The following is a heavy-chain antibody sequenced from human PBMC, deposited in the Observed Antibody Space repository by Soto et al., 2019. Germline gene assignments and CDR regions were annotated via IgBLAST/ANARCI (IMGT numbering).Heavy chain of an antibody. CDR3: ASEALCGADCYFFEY. CDR2: TNYSGSNN. J-gene: IGHJ4*02. D-gene: IGHD2-21*02. V-gene: IGHV3-48*03. Sequence: DVQLVESGGGLVEPGGSLTLPCAASGFPFSNSAMFWVRQAPGKGLEWVSKTNYSGSNNYYSKSVKGRFTISRDNVKNSLSLQMNSLTDEDTAMYYWASEALCGADCYFFEYWCPLTLVTVAS. CDR1: GFPFSNSA.